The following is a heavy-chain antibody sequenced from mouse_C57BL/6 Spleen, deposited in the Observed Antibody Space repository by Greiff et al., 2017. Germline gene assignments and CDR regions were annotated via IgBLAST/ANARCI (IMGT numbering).Heavy chain of an antibody. V-gene: IGHV10-1*01. CDR3: VRQGATGYFDD. CDR1: GFSFNTYA. CDR2: IRSKSSNYAT. D-gene: IGHD4-1*02. J-gene: IGHJ2*01. Sequence: EVQLVESGGGLVQPKGSLKLSCAASGFSFNTYAMNWVRQAPGKGLEWVARIRSKSSNYATYYADSVKDRFTISRDDSESMLDLQMNTLKTEDTAMYYWVRQGATGYFDDWGQGTTLTGSA.